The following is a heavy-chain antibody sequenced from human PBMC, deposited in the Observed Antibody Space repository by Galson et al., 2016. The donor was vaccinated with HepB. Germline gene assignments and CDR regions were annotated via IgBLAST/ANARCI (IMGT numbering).Heavy chain of an antibody. CDR2: ISAYNSNT. Sequence: TVKVSCKASGYTFTSYAISWVRQAPGQGLEWMGWISAYNSNTNYAQKVQGRVTLTTDTSASTAYMELTSLTSDDTAGYYCATSLRAGYGGYWGQGTLVTVSS. CDR1: GYTFTSYA. V-gene: IGHV1-18*01. J-gene: IGHJ4*02. CDR3: ATSLRAGYGGY. D-gene: IGHD5-12*01.